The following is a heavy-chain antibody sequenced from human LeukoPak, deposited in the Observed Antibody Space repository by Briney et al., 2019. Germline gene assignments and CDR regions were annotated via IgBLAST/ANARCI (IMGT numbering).Heavy chain of an antibody. D-gene: IGHD6-19*01. CDR2: INHSGST. CDR3: ARGNPQWLVRWMYNWFNP. Sequence: NASETLSLTCAVNSGSFNYYYWSWIRQPPGKGLEWIGEINHSGSTNYNPSLKSRVTISVDTSKNQFSLKLSSVTAADTAVYYCARGNPQWLVRWMYNWFNPWGQGTLVTVSS. CDR1: SGSFNYYY. J-gene: IGHJ5*02. V-gene: IGHV4-34*01.